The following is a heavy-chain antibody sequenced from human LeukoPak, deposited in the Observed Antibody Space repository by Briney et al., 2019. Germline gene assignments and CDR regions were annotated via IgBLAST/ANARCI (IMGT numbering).Heavy chain of an antibody. CDR3: ARSHYGDFVDY. CDR2: IYYSGST. D-gene: IGHD4-17*01. V-gene: IGHV4-31*03. Sequence: SQTLSLTCTVSGGSISSGGYYWSWIRQHPGKGLEWIGYIYYSGSTYYNPSLKSRVTISVDTSKNQLSLKLSSVTAADTAVYYCARSHYGDFVDYWGQGTLVTVSS. J-gene: IGHJ4*02. CDR1: GGSISSGGYY.